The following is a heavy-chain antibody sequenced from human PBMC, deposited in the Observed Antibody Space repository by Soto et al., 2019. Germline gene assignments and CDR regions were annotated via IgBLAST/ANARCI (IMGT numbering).Heavy chain of an antibody. D-gene: IGHD3-10*01. CDR1: GGTLSSYT. J-gene: IGHJ4*02. CDR2: IIPILGIA. CDR3: ARERDYYGSGSPIDY. V-gene: IGHV1-69*08. Sequence: QVQLVQSGAEVKKPGSSVKVSCKASGGTLSSYTISWVRQAPGQGLEWMGRIIPILGIANYAQKFQGRVTITADKSTSTAYMELSRLRSEDTAVYYCARERDYYGSGSPIDYWGQGTLVTVSS.